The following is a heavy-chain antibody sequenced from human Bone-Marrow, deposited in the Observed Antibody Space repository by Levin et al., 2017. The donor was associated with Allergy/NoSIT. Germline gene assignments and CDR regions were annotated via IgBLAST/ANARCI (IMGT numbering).Heavy chain of an antibody. CDR3: ASRGYSSGFDY. V-gene: IGHV3-33*01. J-gene: IGHJ4*02. D-gene: IGHD6-19*01. Sequence: QAGGSLRLSCAASGFTFSSYGMHWVRQAPGKGLEWVAVIWYDGSNKYYADSVKGRFTISRDNSKNTLYLQMNSLRAEDTAVYYCASRGYSSGFDYWGQGTLVTVSS. CDR2: IWYDGSNK. CDR1: GFTFSSYG.